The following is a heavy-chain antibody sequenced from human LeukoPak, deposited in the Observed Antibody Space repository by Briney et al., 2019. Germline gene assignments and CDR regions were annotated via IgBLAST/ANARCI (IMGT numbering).Heavy chain of an antibody. Sequence: GGSLRLSCAASGFTFSSYAMSWVRQAPGEGLEWVSAISGSGGSTYYADSVKGRFTISRDNSKHTLYLQMNSLRAEGTAVYYCAKEMRYYDSSGYSQYYFDYWGEGTLVTVSS. CDR3: AKEMRYYDSSGYSQYYFDY. CDR1: GFTFSSYA. CDR2: ISGSGGST. J-gene: IGHJ4*02. V-gene: IGHV3-23*01. D-gene: IGHD3-22*01.